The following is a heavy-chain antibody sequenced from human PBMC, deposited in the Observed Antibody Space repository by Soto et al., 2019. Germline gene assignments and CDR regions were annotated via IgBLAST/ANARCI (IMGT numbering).Heavy chain of an antibody. CDR2: ISGSGGST. D-gene: IGHD6-13*01. CDR1: GFTFSSYA. V-gene: IGHV3-23*01. CDR3: ASIQPPYYRSSWYVDY. J-gene: IGHJ4*02. Sequence: EVQLLESGGGLVQPGGSLRLSCAASGFTFSSYAMSWVRQAPGKGLEWVSAISGSGGSTYYADSVKGRFTISRDNSKNKRYLKKNCLRAEDTAGYYCASIQPPYYRSSWYVDYRGQGILVTVSS.